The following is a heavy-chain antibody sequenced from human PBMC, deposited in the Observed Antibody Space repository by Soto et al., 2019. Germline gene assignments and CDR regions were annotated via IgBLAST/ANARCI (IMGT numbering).Heavy chain of an antibody. CDR2: IDPTDSYS. CDR3: ARLQWLEVLDY. D-gene: IGHD6-19*01. J-gene: IGHJ4*02. CDR1: GYNFTSYW. Sequence: EVQLVQSGAEVKKPGESLRISCQGSGYNFTSYWITWVRQMPGKGLEWMGRIDPTDSYSNYNPSFQGHVTISADKSINTAYLQWSSLKASDTAIYYCARLQWLEVLDYWGQGTLVTVSS. V-gene: IGHV5-10-1*03.